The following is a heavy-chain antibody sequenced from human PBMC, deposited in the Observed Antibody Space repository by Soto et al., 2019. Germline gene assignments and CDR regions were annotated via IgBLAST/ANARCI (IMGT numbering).Heavy chain of an antibody. J-gene: IGHJ4*02. CDR3: AKFWVYFDSPFDY. CDR1: GFTFSSYA. D-gene: IGHD3-9*01. CDR2: ISGSGGST. Sequence: GGFLRLSCAASGFTFSSYAMSWVRQAPGKGLEWVSAISGSGGSTYYADSVKGRFTISRDNSKNTLYLQMNSLRAEDTAVYYCAKFWVYFDSPFDYWGQGTLVTVSS. V-gene: IGHV3-23*01.